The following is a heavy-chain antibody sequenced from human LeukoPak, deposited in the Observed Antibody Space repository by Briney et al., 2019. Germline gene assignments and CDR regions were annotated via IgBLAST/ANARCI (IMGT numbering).Heavy chain of an antibody. Sequence: GASVKVSCKASGYTFTSYGISWVRQAPGQGLEWMVGIIPIFGTANYAQKFQGRVTITADESTSTAYMELSSLRSEDTAVYYCARDLKGGRRDSSGYGAAFDIWGQGTMVTVSS. D-gene: IGHD3-22*01. J-gene: IGHJ3*02. CDR3: ARDLKGGRRDSSGYGAAFDI. CDR1: GYTFTSYG. CDR2: IIPIFGTA. V-gene: IGHV1-69*13.